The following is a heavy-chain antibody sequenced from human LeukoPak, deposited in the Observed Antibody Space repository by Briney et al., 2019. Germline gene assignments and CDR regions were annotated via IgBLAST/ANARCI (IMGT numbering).Heavy chain of an antibody. CDR2: INPNSGGT. CDR3: ARGDSEFDY. V-gene: IGHV1-2*02. CDR1: GYTFTGYY. J-gene: IGHJ4*02. Sequence: GASVKVSCKASGYTFTGYYIHWVRQAPGQGLEWMGWINPNSGGTNYAQKFQGRVTVTRNTSISTAYMELSSLRSEDTAVYYCARGDSEFDYWGQGTLVTVSS. D-gene: IGHD2-21*02.